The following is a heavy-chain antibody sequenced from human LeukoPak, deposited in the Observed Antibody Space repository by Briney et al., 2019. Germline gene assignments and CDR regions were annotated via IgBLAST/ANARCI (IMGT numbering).Heavy chain of an antibody. D-gene: IGHD6-19*01. Sequence: GASLRLSCAASGFIFSNYAMSWVRQAPGKGLEWVSAIGGRDSGTYYADSVRGRFTISRDNSKNTLYLQMNSLRAEDTAVYYCARERGGTVAVAGTGWFDPWGQGTLVTVSS. CDR3: ARERGGTVAVAGTGWFDP. J-gene: IGHJ5*02. CDR1: GFIFSNYA. V-gene: IGHV3-23*01. CDR2: IGGRDSGT.